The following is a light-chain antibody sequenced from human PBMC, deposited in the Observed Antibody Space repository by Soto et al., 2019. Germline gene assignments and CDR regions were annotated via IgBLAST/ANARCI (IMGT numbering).Light chain of an antibody. J-gene: IGKJ1*01. CDR1: QSISSW. Sequence: DIQMTQSPSTLSASVGDRVTITCRASQSISSWLAGNQQKPGKAPKILIYKAPSLESGIPSRFIGSGSGTEFALTTSSLPPDDFATYYLQQYNSSPTFGQGTKVEIK. CDR3: QQYNSSPT. CDR2: KAP. V-gene: IGKV1-5*03.